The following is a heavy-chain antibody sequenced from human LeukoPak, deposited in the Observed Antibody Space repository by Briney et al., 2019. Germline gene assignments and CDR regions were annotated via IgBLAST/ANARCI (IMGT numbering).Heavy chain of an antibody. CDR1: GDSISSYNYF. CDR2: IYYRGNT. Sequence: PSETLSLTCTVSGDSISSYNYFWGWIRQAPGKGLEWVGSIYYRGNTYYNPSLKSRVTLSADTSKNQFSLKVASVTAADTAVYYCARASSGYYWDFDYWGQGALVTVSS. J-gene: IGHJ4*02. D-gene: IGHD3-22*01. V-gene: IGHV4-39*01. CDR3: ARASSGYYWDFDY.